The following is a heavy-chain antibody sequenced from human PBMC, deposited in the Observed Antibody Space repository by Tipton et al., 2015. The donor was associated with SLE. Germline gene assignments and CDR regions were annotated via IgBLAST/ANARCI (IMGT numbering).Heavy chain of an antibody. J-gene: IGHJ6*03. D-gene: IGHD3-3*01. CDR2: IYYSGST. CDR1: GGSISSYY. V-gene: IGHV4-59*01. CDR3: ARSGYWIDYYYYYYMDV. Sequence: TLSLTCTVSGGSISSYYWSWIRQPPGKGLEWIGYIYYSGSTNYNPSLKSRVTISVDTSKNQFSLKLSSVTAADTAVYYCARSGYWIDYYYYYYMDVWGKGTPVTVSS.